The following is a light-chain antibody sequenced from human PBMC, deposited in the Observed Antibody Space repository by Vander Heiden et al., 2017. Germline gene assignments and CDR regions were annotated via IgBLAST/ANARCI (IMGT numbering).Light chain of an antibody. CDR1: QSISSW. CDR2: KAS. J-gene: IGKJ1*01. CDR3: QQYSDYSWT. Sequence: DIQLTQSPSTLSASIGDRVTITCRASQSISSWLAWYQQKPGKAPNLLIYKASSLESGVPSRFSGGGSGTEFSLTINSLQPDDFATYYCQQYSDYSWTFGQGTKVEI. V-gene: IGKV1-5*03.